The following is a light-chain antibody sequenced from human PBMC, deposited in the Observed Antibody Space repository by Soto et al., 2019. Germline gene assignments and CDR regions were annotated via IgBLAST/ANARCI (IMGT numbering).Light chain of an antibody. CDR3: QQYDGYSLYT. J-gene: IGKJ2*01. CDR2: DSF. Sequence: DIQMTQSPSTLSASVGDRVTITCRASQSISRWLAWYQQKPGKAPKLLSYDSFSLESGVPSRFSGSGSGTELTLTISSLQPNDFATYYCQQYDGYSLYTFGQGTKLEI. CDR1: QSISRW. V-gene: IGKV1-5*01.